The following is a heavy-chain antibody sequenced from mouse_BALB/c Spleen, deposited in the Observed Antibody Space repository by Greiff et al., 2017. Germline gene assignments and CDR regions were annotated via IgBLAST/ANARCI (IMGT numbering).Heavy chain of an antibody. J-gene: IGHJ2*01. CDR1: GDSITSGY. V-gene: IGHV3-8*02. CDR2: ISYSGST. Sequence: EVKLVESGPSLVKPSQTLSLTCSVTGDSITSGYWNWIRKFPGNKLEYMGYISYSGSTYYNPSLKSRISITRDTSKNQYYLQLNSVTTEDTATYYCARSYYYGSSLDYWGQGTTLTGSS. D-gene: IGHD1-1*01. CDR3: ARSYYYGSSLDY.